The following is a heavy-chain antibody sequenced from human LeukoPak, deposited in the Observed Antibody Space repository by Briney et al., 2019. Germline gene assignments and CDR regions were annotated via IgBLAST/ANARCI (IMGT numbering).Heavy chain of an antibody. Sequence: GGSLRLSCTASGFTFGDYAMSWVRQAPGKGLEWVGFIRSKAYGGTTEYAASVKGRFTISRDDSKSIAYLQMNGLKTEDTAVYYCTRWDSAWYDYSGQGTLVTVSS. J-gene: IGHJ4*02. CDR2: IRSKAYGGTT. D-gene: IGHD6-19*01. CDR3: TRWDSAWYDY. CDR1: GFTFGDYA. V-gene: IGHV3-49*04.